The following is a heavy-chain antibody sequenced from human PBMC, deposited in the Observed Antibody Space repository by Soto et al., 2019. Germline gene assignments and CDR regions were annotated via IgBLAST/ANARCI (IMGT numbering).Heavy chain of an antibody. D-gene: IGHD3-22*01. J-gene: IGHJ4*02. CDR3: ARVLKSSGYYYYFDF. V-gene: IGHV1-8*01. Sequence: QVQLVQSGAEVKRPGASVKVSCKASGYTFTSYDINWVRQATGQGLEWMGWMNPNSGNTGYAQKFQGRVTMTRNTSISTAYMELNSLRSEDTAVYYCARVLKSSGYYYYFDFWGQGTLVTVSS. CDR1: GYTFTSYD. CDR2: MNPNSGNT.